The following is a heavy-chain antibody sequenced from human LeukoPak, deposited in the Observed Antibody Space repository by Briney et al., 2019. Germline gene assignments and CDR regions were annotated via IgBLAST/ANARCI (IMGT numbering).Heavy chain of an antibody. CDR2: IYYSGST. CDR1: GGSISSSSYY. Sequence: SETLSLTCTASGGSISSSSYYWGWIRQPPGKGLGWIGYIYYSGSTNYNPSLKSRVTISVDTSKNQFSLKLSSVTAADTAMYYCARSAAAFSTYYYYMDVWGKGTTVTISS. J-gene: IGHJ6*03. D-gene: IGHD6-13*01. V-gene: IGHV4-61*05. CDR3: ARSAAAFSTYYYYMDV.